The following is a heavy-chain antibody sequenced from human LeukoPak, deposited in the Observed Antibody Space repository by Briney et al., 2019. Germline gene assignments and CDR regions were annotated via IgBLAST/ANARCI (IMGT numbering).Heavy chain of an antibody. V-gene: IGHV3-15*01. CDR1: GFTFSNAW. Sequence: GGSLRLSCAVSGFTFSNAWMTWVRQAPGQGLEWVGRIKSKTDGGTTDYAAPVKGRFTISRDDSKNTLYLQLNSLKTEDTAMYYCTTLSDIKDYWGQGTLVTVSS. CDR2: IKSKTDGGTT. J-gene: IGHJ4*02. D-gene: IGHD2/OR15-2a*01. CDR3: TTLSDIKDY.